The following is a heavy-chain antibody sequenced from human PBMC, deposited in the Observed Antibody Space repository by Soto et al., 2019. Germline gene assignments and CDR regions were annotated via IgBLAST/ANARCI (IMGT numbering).Heavy chain of an antibody. V-gene: IGHV3-33*01. CDR1: GGTCINYG. CDR2: IWYDGSNK. J-gene: IGHJ4*02. Sequence: GVSLRVSWGAAGGTCINYGVRWILQAPGKGLEWVAVIWYDGSNKYYADSVKGRFTISRDNSKNTLYLQMNSLSAEDTAVYYCARESTPWTTVVMHKSHWGQGTLVTVSS. D-gene: IGHD4-17*01. CDR3: ARESTPWTTVVMHKSH.